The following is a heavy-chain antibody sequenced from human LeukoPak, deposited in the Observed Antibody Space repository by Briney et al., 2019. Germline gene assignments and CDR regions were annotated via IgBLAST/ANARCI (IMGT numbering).Heavy chain of an antibody. J-gene: IGHJ3*02. CDR2: INPNSGGT. CDR3: ARDPMIVVANDAFDI. D-gene: IGHD3-22*01. Sequence: GASVKVSCKASGYTFTGSYMHWVRQAPGQGLEWMGWINPNSGGTNYAQKFQGRVTMTRDTSISTAYMELSRLRSDDTAVYYCARDPMIVVANDAFDIWGQGTMVTVSS. CDR1: GYTFTGSY. V-gene: IGHV1-2*02.